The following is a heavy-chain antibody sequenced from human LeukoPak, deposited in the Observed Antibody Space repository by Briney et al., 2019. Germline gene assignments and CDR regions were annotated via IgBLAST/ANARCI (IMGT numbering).Heavy chain of an antibody. CDR1: GVSISGSSYY. V-gene: IGHV4-61*02. D-gene: IGHD3-10*01. CDR3: ARVIWFGGVFDY. Sequence: PSETLSLTCTVSGVSISGSSYYWGWIRQPAGKGLEWIGRIYTSGSTNYNPSLESRVTISVDTSRNQFSLKLSSVTAADTAVYYCARVIWFGGVFDYWGQGTLVTVSS. CDR2: IYTSGST. J-gene: IGHJ4*02.